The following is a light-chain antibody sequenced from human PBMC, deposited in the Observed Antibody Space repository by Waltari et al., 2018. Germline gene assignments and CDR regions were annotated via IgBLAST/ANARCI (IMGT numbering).Light chain of an antibody. V-gene: IGKV1-39*01. CDR2: AAS. CDR3: QQSYSTPYT. CDR1: QSISSY. Sequence: DIQMTQSPSSLSASVGDRVTITCRASQSISSYLNWYQQKPGKAHKLLIFAASSLQSGVPSRFSGSGYGTDFTLTISSLQPGDFATYYCQQSYSTPYTFGQGTKLEIK. J-gene: IGKJ2*01.